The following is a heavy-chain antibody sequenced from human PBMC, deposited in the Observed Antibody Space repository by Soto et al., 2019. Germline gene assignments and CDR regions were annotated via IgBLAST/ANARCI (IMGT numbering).Heavy chain of an antibody. D-gene: IGHD3-22*01. CDR1: GGNSIGVGCC. CDR3: ARAEDYYDRSGYYHNWFDP. J-gene: IGHJ5*02. V-gene: IGHV4-31*02. Sequence: VSGGNSIGVGCCRSWKRKHPGKGLEWIGYIYYSGSTYYNPSLKSRVTISVDTSKNQFSLKLSSVTAADTAVYYCARAEDYYDRSGYYHNWFDPRGQRPLVTVYS. CDR2: IYYSGST.